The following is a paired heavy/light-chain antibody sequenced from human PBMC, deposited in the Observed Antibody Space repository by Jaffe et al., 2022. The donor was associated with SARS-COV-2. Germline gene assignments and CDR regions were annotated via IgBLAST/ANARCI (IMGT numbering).Heavy chain of an antibody. D-gene: IGHD2-15*01. CDR1: GFSLTTRGVG. V-gene: IGHV2-5*02. CDR3: AHERYCSGESCFAYDY. J-gene: IGHJ4*02. Sequence: QITLKESGPTLVKPTQTLTLTCTFSGFSLTTRGVGVGWIRQPPGKALEWLALIYWDGNKFYNSSMKSRLTVTKDTSRNQVVLTMTNMDPVDAGTYYCAHERYCSGESCFAYDYWGQGSLVTVSS. CDR2: IYWDGNK.
Light chain of an antibody. Sequence: DIQMTQSPSTVSASVGDRVTITCRASQDVNNWIAWYQQKPGKAPKLLIYAGSTLQSGVPSRFRGSASGADSTLTITGLQPEDFATYYCQQANFFPRSFGQGTKVEVK. V-gene: IGKV1-12*01. CDR1: QDVNNW. CDR2: AGS. J-gene: IGKJ1*01. CDR3: QQANFFPRS.